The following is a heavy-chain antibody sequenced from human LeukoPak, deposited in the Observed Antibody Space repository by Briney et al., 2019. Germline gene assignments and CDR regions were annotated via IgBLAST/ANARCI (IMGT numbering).Heavy chain of an antibody. Sequence: GGSLRLSCAASGFTVSSNYRSWVRQAPGKGLEWVSVIYSGGSTYYADSVKGRFTISRDNSKNTLYLQMNSLRAEDTAVYYCARLSIAARPGAFDIWGQGTMVTVSS. J-gene: IGHJ3*02. V-gene: IGHV3-53*01. CDR2: IYSGGST. CDR1: GFTVSSNY. CDR3: ARLSIAARPGAFDI. D-gene: IGHD6-6*01.